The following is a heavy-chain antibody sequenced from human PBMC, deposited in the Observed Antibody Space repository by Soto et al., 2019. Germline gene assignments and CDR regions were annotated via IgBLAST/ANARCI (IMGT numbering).Heavy chain of an antibody. V-gene: IGHV1-18*01. Sequence: GASVKVSCKASGYTFTSYGISWVRQAPGQGLEWMGWISAYNGNTNYAQKLQGRVTMTTDTSTSTAYMELRSLRSDDTAVYYCAGARSIAARRELFDPWGQGTLVTVSS. J-gene: IGHJ5*02. D-gene: IGHD6-6*01. CDR2: ISAYNGNT. CDR3: AGARSIAARRELFDP. CDR1: GYTFTSYG.